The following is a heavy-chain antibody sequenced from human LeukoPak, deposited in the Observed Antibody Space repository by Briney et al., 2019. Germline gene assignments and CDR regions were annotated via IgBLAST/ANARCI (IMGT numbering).Heavy chain of an antibody. J-gene: IGHJ6*02. V-gene: IGHV1-69*01. CDR1: GGTFSIYA. D-gene: IGHD2-2*02. CDR2: IIPIFGTA. CDR3: AGGYCSSTSCYRGPHYYYYGMDV. Sequence: SVKVSCKASGGTFSIYAISWVRQAPGQGLEWMGGIIPIFGTANYAQKFQGRVTITADESTSTAYMELSSLRSEDTAVYYCAGGYCSSTSCYRGPHYYYYGMDVWGQGTTVTVSS.